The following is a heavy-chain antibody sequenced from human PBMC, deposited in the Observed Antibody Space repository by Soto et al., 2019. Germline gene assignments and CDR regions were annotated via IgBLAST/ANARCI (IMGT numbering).Heavy chain of an antibody. Sequence: QVQLQESGPGLVKPSETLSLTCTVSGGSISSYYWSWIRQPPGKGLEWIGYIYYSGSTNYNPSIKSRVTISVDTSKNQFSLKLSSVTAADTAVYYCARHTEDTAMVAYWGQGTLVTVSS. J-gene: IGHJ4*02. D-gene: IGHD5-18*01. CDR3: ARHTEDTAMVAY. V-gene: IGHV4-59*08. CDR2: IYYSGST. CDR1: GGSISSYY.